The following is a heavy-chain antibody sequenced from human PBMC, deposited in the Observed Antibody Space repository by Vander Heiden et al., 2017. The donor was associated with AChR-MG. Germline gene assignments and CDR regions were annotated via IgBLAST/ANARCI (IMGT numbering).Heavy chain of an antibody. CDR1: GYTFTAHY. D-gene: IGHD2-2*01. CDR3: ARDKGWVVPADLVGGMDV. CDR2: INPNSGGT. Sequence: QVPLVQSGAEGKKPGASVQVSCKAPGYTFTAHYMHWVRQAPGQGLEWMGWINPNSGGTNYAQKFQGRVTMTRDTSISTAYMELSRLRSDDTAVYYCARDKGWVVPADLVGGMDVWGQGTTVTVSS. J-gene: IGHJ6*02. V-gene: IGHV1-2*02.